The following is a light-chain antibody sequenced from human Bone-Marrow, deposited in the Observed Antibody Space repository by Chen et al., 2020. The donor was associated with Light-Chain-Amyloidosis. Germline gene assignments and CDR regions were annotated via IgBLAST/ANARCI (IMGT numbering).Light chain of an antibody. Sequence: SYVLTQPSSVSVAPGPTATIACGGNNIGSPSVHWYQQTPGQAPLLVVYDDSDRPSGIPERLSGCNSGNTATLTISRVEAGDEADYYCQVWDRSSDRPVFGGVTKLTGL. CDR1: NIGSPS. V-gene: IGLV3-21*02. CDR2: DDS. CDR3: QVWDRSSDRPV. J-gene: IGLJ3*02.